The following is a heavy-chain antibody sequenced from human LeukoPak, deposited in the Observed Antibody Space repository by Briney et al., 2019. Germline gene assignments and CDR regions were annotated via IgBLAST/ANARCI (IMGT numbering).Heavy chain of an antibody. D-gene: IGHD2-15*01. Sequence: SETLSLTCVVSGYSISSGYYWGWIRQPPGKGLEWIGSVFHNGSGYNNPSLKSRVTISIDTSKNQFSLKLSSVTATDTAVYYCARDCSGGTCYAFDIWGRGTMVTVSS. J-gene: IGHJ3*02. CDR2: VFHNGSG. V-gene: IGHV4-38-2*02. CDR3: ARDCSGGTCYAFDI. CDR1: GYSISSGYY.